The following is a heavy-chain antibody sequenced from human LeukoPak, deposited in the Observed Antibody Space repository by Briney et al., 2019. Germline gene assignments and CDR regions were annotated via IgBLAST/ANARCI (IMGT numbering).Heavy chain of an antibody. D-gene: IGHD3-22*01. CDR3: ARALNNYDSSGFSALDY. CDR1: EFRFSSYS. V-gene: IGHV3-33*07. CDR2: LWNDGTNK. Sequence: GGALRVSCVASEFRFSSYSMYWVRRAPGRGLRWVASLWNDGTNKYHADSVKSRVSISRDNSQSTLYMQMSSVRDEDTAVYYCARALNNYDSSGFSALDYWGQGTLVTVSS. J-gene: IGHJ4*02.